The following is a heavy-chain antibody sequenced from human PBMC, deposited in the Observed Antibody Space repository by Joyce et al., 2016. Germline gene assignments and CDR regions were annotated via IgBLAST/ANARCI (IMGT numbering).Heavy chain of an antibody. CDR1: GYTFTNYG. V-gene: IGHV1-18*01. CDR3: ARSVVGATIDY. D-gene: IGHD1-26*01. J-gene: IGHJ4*02. CDR2: ISTYNGNA. Sequence: QVQLVQSGAEVQKPGASVKVSCKTSGYTFTNYGLSWVRQAPGQGLEWMGRISTYNGNADYAPKVQGRVTMTRDTSTSTAYMELRSLRSDDTAVYYCARSVVGATIDYWGQGTLVTVSS.